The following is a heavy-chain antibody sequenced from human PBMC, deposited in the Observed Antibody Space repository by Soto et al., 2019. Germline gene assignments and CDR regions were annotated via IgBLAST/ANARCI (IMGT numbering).Heavy chain of an antibody. Sequence: QLQLQESGSGLVKPSQSLSLTYAVSGGSVSSGGYSWSWIRQPPGKGLEWIGYMYHSGSTYYNPSLKSRVTISLDRPKNQFSLKLSSVTAADTAVYYCPRVPDYWGQGILVTVSS. V-gene: IGHV4-30-2*01. CDR3: PRVPDY. J-gene: IGHJ4*02. CDR2: MYHSGST. CDR1: GGSVSSGGYS. D-gene: IGHD2-2*01.